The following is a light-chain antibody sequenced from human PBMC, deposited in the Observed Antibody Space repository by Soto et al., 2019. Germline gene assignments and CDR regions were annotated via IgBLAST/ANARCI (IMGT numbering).Light chain of an antibody. CDR2: DAS. V-gene: IGKV3-15*01. Sequence: EIVMTQSPATLSVSPGEKATLSCRASQRVSSYLAWYQQKPGLPPRLLIYDASTRATGIPDRFSGSGSGTDFTLTISSLQSADFAVYYCQEYSNWPPRYTFGRGTKLEIK. CDR3: QEYSNWPPRYT. CDR1: QRVSSY. J-gene: IGKJ2*01.